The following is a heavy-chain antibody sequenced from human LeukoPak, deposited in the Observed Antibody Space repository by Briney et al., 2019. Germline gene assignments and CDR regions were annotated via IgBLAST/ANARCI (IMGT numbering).Heavy chain of an antibody. CDR2: IYYGGTT. Sequence: SETLSLTCTVSGGSISNASYYWGWIRQPPGKGLEWIAAIYYGGTTSYNPSLKSRVTTSVDTSKNQFSLKLTSVTAADTAVYYCARLTYYYDVSGHLFDSWGQGTLVTISS. J-gene: IGHJ4*02. CDR1: GGSISNASYY. V-gene: IGHV4-39*01. CDR3: ARLTYYYDVSGHLFDS. D-gene: IGHD3-22*01.